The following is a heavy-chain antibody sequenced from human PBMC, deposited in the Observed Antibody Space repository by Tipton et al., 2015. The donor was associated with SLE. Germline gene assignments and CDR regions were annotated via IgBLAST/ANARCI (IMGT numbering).Heavy chain of an antibody. CDR2: IYYSGST. CDR3: AATFTAARGMDV. V-gene: IGHV4-59*01. Sequence: TLSLTCTVSGGSISSYYWSWIRQPPGKGLEWIGYIYYSGSTNYNPPLKSRVTISVDTSKNQFSLKLSSVTAADTAVYYCAATFTAARGMDVWGQGTTVTVSS. CDR1: GGSISSYY. D-gene: IGHD3-16*01. J-gene: IGHJ6*02.